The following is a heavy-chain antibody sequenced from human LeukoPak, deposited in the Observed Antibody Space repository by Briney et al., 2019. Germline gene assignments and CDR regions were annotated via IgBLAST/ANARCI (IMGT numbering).Heavy chain of an antibody. V-gene: IGHV3-23*01. D-gene: IGHD2-2*01. Sequence: QPGGSMLFCCAASGFTSSSYIMSWVRQAPGKGLEWVSAISGTGGSTNYADSVKDRFTISRENSKNTHYLQMNSLRAEDTAVYYCAKLPFFSSARFQFYSWGEGTLVTVSS. CDR1: GFTSSSYI. CDR3: AKLPFFSSARFQFYS. J-gene: IGHJ1*01. CDR2: ISGTGGST.